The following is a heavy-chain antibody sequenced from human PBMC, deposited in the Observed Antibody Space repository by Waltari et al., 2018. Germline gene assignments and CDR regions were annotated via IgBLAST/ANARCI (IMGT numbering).Heavy chain of an antibody. CDR2: INPNTGDT. D-gene: IGHD2-8*01. CDR3: ASNRDMLG. J-gene: IGHJ3*01. CDR1: GYSFTAYH. V-gene: IGHV1-2*06. Sequence: QVQLVQSGAEVTKPGASVKVSCKNSGYSFTAYHMHWVRPAPGQGLEWMGRINPNTGDTTYAQKFEGRVTMTRDTAMSTAYMELNNLTSDDTALYFCASNRDMLGWGQGTMVIVSS.